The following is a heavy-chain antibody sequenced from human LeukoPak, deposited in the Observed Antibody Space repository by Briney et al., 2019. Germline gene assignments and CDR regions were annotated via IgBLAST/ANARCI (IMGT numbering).Heavy chain of an antibody. CDR1: GFSFSDYA. Sequence: GGSLRLSCTASGFSFSDYAMHWVRQAPGKGLEWLTFIRYDGRNKYYADSLKGRFTISRDDSKNTLYLQMSSLRADDTAVYYCAREAFVKSGYYPLDYWGQGTLVTVSS. CDR2: IRYDGRNK. J-gene: IGHJ4*02. V-gene: IGHV3-30*02. D-gene: IGHD3-22*01. CDR3: AREAFVKSGYYPLDY.